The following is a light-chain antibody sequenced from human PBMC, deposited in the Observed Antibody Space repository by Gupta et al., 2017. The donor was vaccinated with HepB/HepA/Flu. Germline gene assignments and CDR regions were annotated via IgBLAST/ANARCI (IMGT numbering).Light chain of an antibody. CDR3: HQMVSTPCT. J-gene: IGKJ2*02. CDR1: QSITSY. CDR2: AAS. Sequence: DIQMTQSPSSLSASVADRVTIAYRASQSITSYLNWYQQKPGKTPKLLIYAASMLHSAVPSRFSSSGSGTDFTLTVICRQPADFANYCCHQMVSTPCTFGQGTKLEIK. V-gene: IGKV1-39*01.